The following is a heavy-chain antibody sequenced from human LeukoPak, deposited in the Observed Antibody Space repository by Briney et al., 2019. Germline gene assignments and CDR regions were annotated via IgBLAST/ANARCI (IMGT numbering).Heavy chain of an antibody. CDR3: ARSPGTTGVFDI. CDR2: ISAYNGNT. J-gene: IGHJ3*02. V-gene: IGHV1-18*01. D-gene: IGHD1-1*01. CDR1: GYTFITYG. Sequence: ASVKVSCKASGYTFITYGISWVRQAPGQGLEWMGWISAYNGNTDYAQNLQGRVTMTTDTSTSTAYMELSSLRSEDTAVYYCARSPGTTGVFDIWGQGTMVTVSS.